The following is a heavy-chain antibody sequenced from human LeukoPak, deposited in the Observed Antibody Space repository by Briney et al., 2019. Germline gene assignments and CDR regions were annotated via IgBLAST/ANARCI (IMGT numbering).Heavy chain of an antibody. J-gene: IGHJ5*02. CDR2: ISYDGSNK. Sequence: GGSLRLSCAASGFTFSSYAMHWVRQAPGKGLEWVAVISYDGSNKYYADSVKGRFTISRDNSKNTLYLQMNSLRAEDTAVYYCAKDRMVSLTYNWFDPWGQGTLVTVSS. CDR1: GFTFSSYA. D-gene: IGHD2-8*01. V-gene: IGHV3-30-3*01. CDR3: AKDRMVSLTYNWFDP.